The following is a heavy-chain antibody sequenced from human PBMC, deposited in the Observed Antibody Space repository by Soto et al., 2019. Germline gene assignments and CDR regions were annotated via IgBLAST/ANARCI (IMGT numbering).Heavy chain of an antibody. D-gene: IGHD2-15*01. J-gene: IGHJ4*02. CDR2: IFPGGST. CDR1: GGSISSGGYY. Sequence: SETLSLTCTVSGGSISSGGYYWSWIRQSAEKGLEWIGRIFPGGSTNYNPSLKSRVTMSVDTSRNHFSLRLTSVTAADTAVYYCARASVGPPGGGSWIMPFDFWGQGTRVTVSS. CDR3: ARASVGPPGGGSWIMPFDF. V-gene: IGHV4-61*02.